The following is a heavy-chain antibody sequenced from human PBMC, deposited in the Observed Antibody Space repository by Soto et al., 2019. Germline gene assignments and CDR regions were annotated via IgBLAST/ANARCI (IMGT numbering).Heavy chain of an antibody. Sequence: GGSLRLSCAASGFTFSSYAMHWVHQAPGKGLEWVAVISYDGSNKYYADSVKGRFTISRDNSKNTLYLQMNSLRAEDTAVYYCASPRGGGWRLPIYYYYYYGMDVWGQGTTVTVSS. V-gene: IGHV3-30-3*01. CDR1: GFTFSSYA. J-gene: IGHJ6*02. CDR3: ASPRGGGWRLPIYYYYYYGMDV. CDR2: ISYDGSNK. D-gene: IGHD3-16*01.